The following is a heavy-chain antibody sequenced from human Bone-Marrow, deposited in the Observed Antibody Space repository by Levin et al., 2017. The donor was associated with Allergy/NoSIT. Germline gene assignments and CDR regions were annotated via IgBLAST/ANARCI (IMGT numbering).Heavy chain of an antibody. CDR3: ARRDRYSSPINYMSFDY. Sequence: SETLSLTCAVSGGSISTNHWWSWVRQPPGKGLEWIGEIHHDGTTNYNPSLRSRVTISVDRSKNQFSLELRSVTAADTAVYYCARRDRYSSPINYMSFDYWGQGILVTVSS. D-gene: IGHD2-21*01. CDR2: IHHDGTT. V-gene: IGHV4-4*02. CDR1: GGSISTNHW. J-gene: IGHJ4*02.